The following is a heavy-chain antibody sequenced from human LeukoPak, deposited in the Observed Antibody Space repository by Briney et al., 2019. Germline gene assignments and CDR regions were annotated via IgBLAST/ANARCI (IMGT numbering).Heavy chain of an antibody. CDR3: ARDRYGDYGDFDY. D-gene: IGHD4-17*01. J-gene: IGHJ4*02. V-gene: IGHV3-30*04. CDR2: ISYDGSNK. CDR1: GFTFSSYA. Sequence: GGSLRLSCAASGFTFSSYAMHWVRQAPGKGLEWVAVISYDGSNKYYADSVKGRFIISRDNSKNTLYLQMNSLRAEDTAVYYCARDRYGDYGDFDYWGQGTLVTVYS.